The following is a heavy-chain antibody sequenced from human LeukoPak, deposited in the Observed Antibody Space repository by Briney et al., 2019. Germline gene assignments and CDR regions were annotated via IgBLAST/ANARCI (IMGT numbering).Heavy chain of an antibody. Sequence: SETLSLTCTVSGGSISRGGYYWSWIRQHPGKGLEWIGYIYYSGSTYYNPSLKSRVTISVDTSKNQFSLKLSSVTAADTAVYYCARDKAHSYGYRLDYFDYWGQGTLVTVSS. J-gene: IGHJ4*02. CDR1: GGSISRGGYY. CDR3: ARDKAHSYGYRLDYFDY. CDR2: IYYSGST. V-gene: IGHV4-31*03. D-gene: IGHD5-18*01.